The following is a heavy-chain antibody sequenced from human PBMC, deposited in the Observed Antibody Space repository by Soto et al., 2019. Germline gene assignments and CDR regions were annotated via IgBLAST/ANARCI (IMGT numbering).Heavy chain of an antibody. CDR1: GGSISGSNW. D-gene: IGHD6-13*01. V-gene: IGHV4-4*02. Sequence: PSETLSLTCAGSGGSISGSNWWSWVRQPPGKGLEWIGEIYHSGSTNYNPPLKSRVTISVDKSKNQFSLKLSCVTAADTAVYYCARAPHPGIAAAGTTYFDYWAQGTLVTVSA. CDR2: IYHSGST. J-gene: IGHJ4*02. CDR3: ARAPHPGIAAAGTTYFDY.